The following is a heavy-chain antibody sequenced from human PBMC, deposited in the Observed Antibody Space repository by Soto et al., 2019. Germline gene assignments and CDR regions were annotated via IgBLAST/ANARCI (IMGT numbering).Heavy chain of an antibody. CDR3: ARDRRYYYGLGTYFLENDMDV. CDR1: GFSLSNYG. D-gene: IGHD3-10*01. Sequence: QVQLVESGGGVVQPGRSLRLSCEVSGFSLSNYGMHWVRQAPGKGLEWVAVIWYDGSNKYYGDSVKGRFTISRENSKNTLYLQMNSLRAEDTAVYYCARDRRYYYGLGTYFLENDMDVWGQGTTVSVFS. J-gene: IGHJ6*02. V-gene: IGHV3-33*01. CDR2: IWYDGSNK.